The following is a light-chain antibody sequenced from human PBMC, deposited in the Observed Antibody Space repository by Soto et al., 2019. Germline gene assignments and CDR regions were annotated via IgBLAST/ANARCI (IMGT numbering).Light chain of an antibody. Sequence: VLLTQSTRTLSLSPGEIATLSCRASQSVSSSYLAWYQQKPGQAPRLLIYGASSRATGIPDRFSGSGSGTDFTLTISRLEPEDFAVYYCQQYGSSPWTVGQGTKVDIK. CDR3: QQYGSSPWT. CDR2: GAS. V-gene: IGKV3-20*01. CDR1: QSVSSSY. J-gene: IGKJ1*01.